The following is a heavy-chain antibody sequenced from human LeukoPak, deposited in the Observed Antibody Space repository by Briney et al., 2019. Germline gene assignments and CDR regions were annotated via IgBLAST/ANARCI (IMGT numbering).Heavy chain of an antibody. Sequence: GSLRLSCTASGFTFSRYAMSWIRQPPGKGLEWIGEINHSGSTNYNPSLKSRVTISVDTSKNQFSLKLSSVTAADTAVYYCARVRGTVDYWGQGTLVTVSS. J-gene: IGHJ4*02. V-gene: IGHV4-34*01. CDR3: ARVRGTVDY. CDR2: INHSGST. CDR1: GFTFSRYA. D-gene: IGHD2-15*01.